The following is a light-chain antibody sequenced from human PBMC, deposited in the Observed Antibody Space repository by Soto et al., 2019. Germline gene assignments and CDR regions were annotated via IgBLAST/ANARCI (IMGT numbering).Light chain of an antibody. V-gene: IGKV1-5*01. CDR2: DAS. J-gene: IGKJ1*01. CDR3: QQYNSYSLWT. CDR1: QSISSW. Sequence: DIQMTQSPSTLPAFVGDRVTITCRASQSISSWLAWYQQKPGKAPKLLIYDASSLESGVPSRFSGSGSGTEFTLSISSLQPDDFATYYCQQYNSYSLWTFGQGTKVEIK.